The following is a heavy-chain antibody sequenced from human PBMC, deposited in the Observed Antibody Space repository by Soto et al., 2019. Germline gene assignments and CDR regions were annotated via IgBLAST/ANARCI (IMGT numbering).Heavy chain of an antibody. V-gene: IGHV6-1*01. CDR1: GDSVSSNSAA. J-gene: IGHJ6*02. Sequence: SQTLSLPCAISGDSVSSNSAACNLIRQSPSRGLEWLGRTYFRSKWYNEYAVFVRGRITINPDTSKNQFSLQLNSVTPEDTAVYYCARTQGFMDVWGQGTTVTVSS. CDR2: TYFRSKWYN. CDR3: ARTQGFMDV.